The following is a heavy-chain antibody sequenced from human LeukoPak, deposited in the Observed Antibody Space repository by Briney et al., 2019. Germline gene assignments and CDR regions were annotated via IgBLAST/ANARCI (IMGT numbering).Heavy chain of an antibody. V-gene: IGHV3-23*01. CDR3: AKVNYYESSGYYDY. CDR2: ISGSGGST. J-gene: IGHJ4*02. D-gene: IGHD3-22*01. Sequence: GGSLRLSCAASGLTFSSYAMSWVRQAPGKGLEWVSAISGSGGSTYYADSVKGRFTISRDNSKNTLYLQMNSLRAEDTAVYYCAKVNYYESSGYYDYWGQGTLVTVPS. CDR1: GLTFSSYA.